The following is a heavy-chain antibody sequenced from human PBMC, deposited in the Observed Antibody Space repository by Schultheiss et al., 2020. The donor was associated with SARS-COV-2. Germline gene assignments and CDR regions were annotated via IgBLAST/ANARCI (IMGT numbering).Heavy chain of an antibody. CDR2: ISAGNGNT. V-gene: IGHV1-3*01. D-gene: IGHD2-15*01. CDR3: ARDSNLLPGYCSGGSCYSSGFWFDP. Sequence: ASVKVSCKASGYTFTGYYMHWVRQAPGQGLEWMGWISAGNGNTKYSQKFQGRVTITRDTSASTAYMELSSLRSEDTAVYYCARDSNLLPGYCSGGSCYSSGFWFDPWGQGTLVTVSS. CDR1: GYTFTGYY. J-gene: IGHJ5*02.